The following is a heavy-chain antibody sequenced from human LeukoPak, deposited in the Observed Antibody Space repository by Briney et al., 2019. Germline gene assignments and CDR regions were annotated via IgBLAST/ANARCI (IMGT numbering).Heavy chain of an antibody. CDR3: ARRRADSSSHYYFDY. CDR1: GYSFTSYW. Sequence: GESLKISYKGSGYSFTSYWIGWVRQMPGKGLEWMGIIYPGDSDTRYSPSFQGQVTISADKSISTAYLQWSSLKASDTAMYYCARRRADSSSHYYFDYWGQGTLVTVSS. J-gene: IGHJ4*02. CDR2: IYPGDSDT. V-gene: IGHV5-51*01. D-gene: IGHD6-13*01.